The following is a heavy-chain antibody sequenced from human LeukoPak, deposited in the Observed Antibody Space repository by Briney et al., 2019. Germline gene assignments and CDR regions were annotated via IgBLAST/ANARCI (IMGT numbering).Heavy chain of an antibody. J-gene: IGHJ3*02. CDR1: GGSISSYY. V-gene: IGHV4-59*08. D-gene: IGHD6-19*01. CDR2: IYYSGST. Sequence: PSETLSLTCTVSGGSISSYYWSWIRQPPGKGLEWIGYIYYSGSTNYNPSLKSRVTISVDTSKNQFSLKLSSVIAADTAVYYCARAGIAVADNDAFDIWGQGTMVTVSS. CDR3: ARAGIAVADNDAFDI.